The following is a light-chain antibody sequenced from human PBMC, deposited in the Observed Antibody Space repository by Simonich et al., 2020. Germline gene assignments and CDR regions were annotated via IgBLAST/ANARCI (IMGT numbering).Light chain of an antibody. CDR1: QSVLYSSTNKNY. J-gene: IGKJ2*01. V-gene: IGKV4-1*01. CDR2: CAY. Sequence: DIVMTQSPDSLAVSLGERATINCKSSQSVLYSSTNKNYLAWYQQKPGQPPKLLIYCAYTRESGVPDRFSGSGSGTDFTLTISSLQAEDVAVYYCQQYYSTPPYTFGQGTKLEIK. CDR3: QQYYSTPPYT.